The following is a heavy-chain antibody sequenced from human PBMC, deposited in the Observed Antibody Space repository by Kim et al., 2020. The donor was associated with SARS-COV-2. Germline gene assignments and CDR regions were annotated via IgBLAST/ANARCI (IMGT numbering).Heavy chain of an antibody. V-gene: IGHV4-34*01. CDR2: INHSGST. D-gene: IGHD6-6*01. Sequence: SETLSLTCAVYGGSFSGYYWSWIRQPPGKGLEWIGEINHSGSTNYNPSLKSRVTISVDTSKNQFSLKLSSATAADTAVYYCARGPSSIAARRGGWFDPWG. CDR1: GGSFSGYY. J-gene: IGHJ5*02. CDR3: ARGPSSIAARRGGWFDP.